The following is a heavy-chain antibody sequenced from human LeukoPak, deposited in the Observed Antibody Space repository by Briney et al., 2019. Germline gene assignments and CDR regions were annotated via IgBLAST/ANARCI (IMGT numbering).Heavy chain of an antibody. CDR3: RYYGSGSYYKRFDY. J-gene: IGHJ4*02. CDR2: ISYDGSNK. CDR1: GFTFSSYA. V-gene: IGHV3-30-3*01. D-gene: IGHD3-10*01. Sequence: GGSLRLSCAASGFTFSSYAMHWVRQAPGKRLEWVAVISYDGSNKYYADSVKGRFTISRDNSKNTLYLQMNSLRAEDTAVYYCRYYGSGSYYKRFDYWGQGTLVTVSS.